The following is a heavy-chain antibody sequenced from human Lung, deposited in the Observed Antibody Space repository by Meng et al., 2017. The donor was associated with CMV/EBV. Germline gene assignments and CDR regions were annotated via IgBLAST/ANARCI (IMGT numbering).Heavy chain of an antibody. V-gene: IGHV4-30-4*01. CDR3: ARDRTTGRYFDY. Sequence: QVHVQASVPGLVQTSQTLSLTCTVSGGSISIGDYYWSWIRQPPGKGLEWIGYIYYSGSTYYNPSLKSRVTISVDTSKNQFSLKLSSVTAADTAVYYCARDRTTGRYFDYWGQGTLVTVSS. J-gene: IGHJ4*02. D-gene: IGHD4-11*01. CDR2: IYYSGST. CDR1: GGSISIGDYY.